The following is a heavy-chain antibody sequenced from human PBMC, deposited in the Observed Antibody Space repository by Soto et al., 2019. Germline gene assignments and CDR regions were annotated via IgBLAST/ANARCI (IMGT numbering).Heavy chain of an antibody. CDR1: GFTFSSYA. Sequence: QVQLVESGGGVVQPGRSLRLSCAASGFTFSSYAMHWVRQAPGKGLEWVAVISYDGSNKYYADSVKGRFTISRDNSKNTLFLQMNSLRDEDTAVYYCARVGRLHYFDYWGQGALGTVSS. CDR2: ISYDGSNK. CDR3: ARVGRLHYFDY. D-gene: IGHD4-17*01. J-gene: IGHJ4*02. V-gene: IGHV3-30-3*01.